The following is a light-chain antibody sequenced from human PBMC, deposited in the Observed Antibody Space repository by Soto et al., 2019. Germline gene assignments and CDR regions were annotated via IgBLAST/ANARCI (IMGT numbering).Light chain of an antibody. CDR1: QGVANY. Sequence: IQLTQSRSFLSASVGDRVTITCRASQGVANYFAWYPTTTGKAPNLMIYAASTLQGGVPSRLSVSGYGTEFTLTISSLQPEEGATDYGQQLNSYPLTFGGGTKVDIK. CDR3: QQLNSYPLT. V-gene: IGKV1-9*01. J-gene: IGKJ4*01. CDR2: AAS.